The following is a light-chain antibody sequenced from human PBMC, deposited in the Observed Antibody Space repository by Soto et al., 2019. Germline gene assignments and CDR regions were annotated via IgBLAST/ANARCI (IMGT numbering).Light chain of an antibody. CDR1: SSDVGAYNY. CDR3: CSYAGSNTHYV. J-gene: IGLJ1*01. CDR2: DVS. Sequence: QSALTQPASVSGSPGQSIAISCTGTSSDVGAYNYVSWYQHHPGKAPELLLYDVSNRPSGVSDRFSGSRSGNTASLTISALQAEDEADYYCCSYAGSNTHYVFGTGTKRTVL. V-gene: IGLV2-14*03.